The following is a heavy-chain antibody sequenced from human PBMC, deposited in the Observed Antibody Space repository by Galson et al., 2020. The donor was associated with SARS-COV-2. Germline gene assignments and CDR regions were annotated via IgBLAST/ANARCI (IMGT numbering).Heavy chain of an antibody. D-gene: IGHD3-10*01. CDR1: GFTFSSYG. Sequence: GGSLRLSCAAAGFTFSSYGMHWVRQAPGKGLEWLAVISYDGGSEYYADSVKGRFTISRDNSDYTLFLQMNSLRPEDTGVYYCAKDKHPYGSGNYYNDYWGQGTLVSVSS. CDR2: ISYDGGSE. J-gene: IGHJ4*02. CDR3: AKDKHPYGSGNYYNDY. V-gene: IGHV3-30*18.